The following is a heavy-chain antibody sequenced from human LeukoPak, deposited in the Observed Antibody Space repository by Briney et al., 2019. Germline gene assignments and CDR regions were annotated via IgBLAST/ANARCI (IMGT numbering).Heavy chain of an antibody. J-gene: IGHJ4*02. CDR1: GFIFSNYW. Sequence: GGSLRLSCAASGFIFSNYWMSWVRQAPGKGLEWVANIKQDGSEKYYADSVKGRFTISRDNAKNTLYLQMNSLRAEDTAMYYCAMQYSSDSSGYSPWDYWGQGTLVTASS. CDR2: IKQDGSEK. D-gene: IGHD3-22*01. V-gene: IGHV3-7*02. CDR3: AMQYSSDSSGYSPWDY.